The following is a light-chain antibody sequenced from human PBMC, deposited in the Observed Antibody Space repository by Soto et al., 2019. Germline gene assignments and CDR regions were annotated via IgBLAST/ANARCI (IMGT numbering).Light chain of an antibody. CDR2: LGS. Sequence: DVVMTQSPLSLPVTPGEPASISCRSSQSLLHSNGYNYLDWYLQKPGQSPQLLIYLGSNRASGVPARFSGSGSGTDFTLKISRVEAEDVAIYYCMQALQTPTFAQGTRLEIK. CDR1: QSLLHSNGYNY. CDR3: MQALQTPT. J-gene: IGKJ5*01. V-gene: IGKV2-28*01.